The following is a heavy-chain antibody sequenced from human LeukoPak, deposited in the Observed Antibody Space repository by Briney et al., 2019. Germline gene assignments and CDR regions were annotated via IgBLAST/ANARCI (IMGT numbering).Heavy chain of an antibody. Sequence: GGSLTLSCAASGFTFSSYSMHWVRQAPGKGLEWVSSINSSSSYIYYADSVKGRFTISRDNAKNSLYLQMNSLRAEDTAVYYCARALYAYYYDSSGSFDYWGQGTLVTVSS. CDR2: INSSSSYI. CDR3: ARALYAYYYDSSGSFDY. D-gene: IGHD3-22*01. V-gene: IGHV3-21*01. CDR1: GFTFSSYS. J-gene: IGHJ4*02.